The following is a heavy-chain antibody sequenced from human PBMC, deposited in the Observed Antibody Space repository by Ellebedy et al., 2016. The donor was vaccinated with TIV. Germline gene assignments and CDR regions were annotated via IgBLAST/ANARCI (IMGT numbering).Heavy chain of an antibody. CDR3: ARGPSTSAYLDS. V-gene: IGHV3-7*01. CDR2: IRGDGSEQ. J-gene: IGHJ4*02. CDR1: GFTFSSYS. Sequence: GESLKISCAASGFTFSSYSIDWVRRAPGKGLEWVANIRGDGSEQYSVDSVRGRFTISRDNAKNSLFLQMNSLRAEDTAVYYCARGPSTSAYLDSWGQGALVIVSS.